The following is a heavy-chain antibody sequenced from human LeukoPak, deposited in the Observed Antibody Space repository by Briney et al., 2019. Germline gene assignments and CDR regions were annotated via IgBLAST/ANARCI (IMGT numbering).Heavy chain of an antibody. CDR3: ARGAWDCSSTSCYTGFGY. D-gene: IGHD2-2*02. J-gene: IGHJ4*02. CDR1: GFTFSSYA. Sequence: PGGSLRLSCAASGFTFSSYAMHWVRPAPGKGLEYVSAISSNGGSTYYANSVKGRFTISRDNSKNTLYLQMGSLRAEDMAVYYCARGAWDCSSTSCYTGFGYWGQGTLVTVSS. V-gene: IGHV3-64*01. CDR2: ISSNGGST.